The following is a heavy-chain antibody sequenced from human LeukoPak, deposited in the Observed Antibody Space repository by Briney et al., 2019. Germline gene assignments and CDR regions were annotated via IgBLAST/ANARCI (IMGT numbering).Heavy chain of an antibody. CDR1: GYTFTRYY. D-gene: IGHD5-12*01. Sequence: ASVKVSCKASGYTFTRYYMHWVRQAPGQGLEWMGWINPNSGGTNYAQKFQGRVTMTRDTSISTAYMELSRLRSDDTAVYYCARQRIGGYSGYDFDYWGQGTLVTVSS. V-gene: IGHV1-2*02. CDR3: ARQRIGGYSGYDFDY. CDR2: INPNSGGT. J-gene: IGHJ4*02.